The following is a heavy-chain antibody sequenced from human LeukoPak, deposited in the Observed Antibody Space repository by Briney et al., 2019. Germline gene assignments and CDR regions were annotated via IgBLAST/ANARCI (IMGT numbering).Heavy chain of an antibody. D-gene: IGHD3-22*01. CDR1: GFTFSSYG. Sequence: GGSLRLSCAASGFTFSSYGMHWVRQAPGKGLEGVAVISYDGSNKYYADSVKGRFTISRDNSKNTLYLQMNSLRAEDTAVYYCAKAASTYYYDSSGHPDYWGQGTLVTVSS. CDR3: AKAASTYYYDSSGHPDY. CDR2: ISYDGSNK. J-gene: IGHJ4*02. V-gene: IGHV3-30*18.